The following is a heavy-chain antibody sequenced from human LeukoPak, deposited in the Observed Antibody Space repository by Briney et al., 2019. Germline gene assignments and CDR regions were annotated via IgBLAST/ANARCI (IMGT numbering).Heavy chain of an antibody. V-gene: IGHV3-74*01. CDR3: TRGADY. CDR2: INSDGSKT. CDR1: GLTFSSSW. Sequence: GGSLRLSCAASGLTFSSSWMHWVRQAPGKGLVWVSRINSDGSKTDYTDSVKGRFTISRDNAKNTLYLQMDSLRAEDTAIYYCTRGADYWGQGTLVTVSS. J-gene: IGHJ4*02.